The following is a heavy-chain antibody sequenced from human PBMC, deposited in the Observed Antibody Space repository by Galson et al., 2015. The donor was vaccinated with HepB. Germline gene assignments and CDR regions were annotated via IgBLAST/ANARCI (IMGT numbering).Heavy chain of an antibody. D-gene: IGHD1-26*01. J-gene: IGHJ6*02. CDR1: GFSLTTSGMC. V-gene: IGHV2-70*11. CDR2: IDWDDDK. Sequence: PALVKPTQTLTLTCSFSGFSLTTSGMCVTWLRQSPGQALEWLARIDWDDDKYYSTSLKTRLTISKDTSRNQVVLTMTNMDPVDTATYYCGERHYYYDVDVWGQGATVTVSS. CDR3: GERHYYYDVDV.